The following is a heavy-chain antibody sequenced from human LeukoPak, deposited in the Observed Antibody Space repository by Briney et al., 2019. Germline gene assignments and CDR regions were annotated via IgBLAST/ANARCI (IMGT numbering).Heavy chain of an antibody. V-gene: IGHV4-4*07. J-gene: IGHJ5*02. Sequence: SETLSLTCTVSGGSISSYYWSWIRQPAGKGLEWIGRIYTSGSTNYNPSLKSRVTMSVDTSKNQFSLKLSSVTAADTAVYYCARDSYYYGSGSYYNPYDENWFDPWGQGTLVTVSS. CDR2: IYTSGST. CDR1: GGSISSYY. CDR3: ARDSYYYGSGSYYNPYDENWFDP. D-gene: IGHD3-10*01.